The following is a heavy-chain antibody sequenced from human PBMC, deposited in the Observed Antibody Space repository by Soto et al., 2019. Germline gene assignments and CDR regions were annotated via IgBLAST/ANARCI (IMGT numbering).Heavy chain of an antibody. CDR3: TRDEAGYSNRGDFDY. D-gene: IGHD6-13*01. V-gene: IGHV1-18*01. CDR2: INAGNGNT. CDR1: GYTFTSYG. Sequence: ASVKVSCKASGYTFTSYGISWVRQAPGQGLEWMGWINAGNGNTKYSQKFQGRVTITTDTSADTAYMELSSLRSEDTAIFYCTRDEAGYSNRGDFDYWGQGTQVTVS. J-gene: IGHJ4*02.